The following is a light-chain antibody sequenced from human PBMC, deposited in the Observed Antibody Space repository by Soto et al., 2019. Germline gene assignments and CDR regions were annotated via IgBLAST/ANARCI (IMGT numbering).Light chain of an antibody. Sequence: DIVMTQSPDSLAVSLGERATINCKSSQNILYSSNNRNYLAWYQQKPGQPPKLLIYWASTRESGVPDRFSGSGSGTDFTLTISNLQAEDVAVYYCQQYYSTLTFGGGTKVDIK. V-gene: IGKV4-1*01. J-gene: IGKJ4*01. CDR1: QNILYSSNNRNY. CDR2: WAS. CDR3: QQYYSTLT.